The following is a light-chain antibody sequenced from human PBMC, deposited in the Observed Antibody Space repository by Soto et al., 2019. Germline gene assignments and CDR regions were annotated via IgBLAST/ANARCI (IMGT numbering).Light chain of an antibody. Sequence: EIVMTQSPATLSVSPGERATLSCRASQSVSGNLAWYQQKPGQAPRLLIYGASTRATGIPARFSGSGSGTEFSLTISGLEPEDFAVYFCQHFGSSPPVIFGQGTRLEIK. CDR2: GAS. CDR3: QHFGSSPPVI. J-gene: IGKJ5*01. V-gene: IGKV3-15*01. CDR1: QSVSGN.